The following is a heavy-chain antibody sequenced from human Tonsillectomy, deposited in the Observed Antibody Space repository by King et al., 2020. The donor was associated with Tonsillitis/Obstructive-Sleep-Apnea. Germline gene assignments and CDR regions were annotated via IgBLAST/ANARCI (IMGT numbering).Heavy chain of an antibody. Sequence: VQLVESGGGLVQPGGSLRLSCAASGFTFSSYSMNWVRQAPGKGLEWVSCISSSSSTIYYADSVKGRFTISRDNAKNSLYLQMNSLRDEDTAVYYCARTHYDFWSGYFTGAFDIWGQGTMVTVSS. J-gene: IGHJ3*02. D-gene: IGHD3-3*01. CDR1: GFTFSSYS. V-gene: IGHV3-48*02. CDR3: ARTHYDFWSGYFTGAFDI. CDR2: ISSSSSTI.